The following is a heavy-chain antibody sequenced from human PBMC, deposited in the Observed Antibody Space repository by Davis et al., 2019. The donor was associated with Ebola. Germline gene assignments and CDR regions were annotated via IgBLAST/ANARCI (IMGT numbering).Heavy chain of an antibody. CDR2: INAGNGDT. Sequence: AASVKVSCKASGYTFTSYAMHWVRQAPGQRLEWMGWINAGNGDTKCSQDFQGRVTFTRDTPASTAYMELSSLRSEDTAVYYCAKDGRGYNSAVDYWGQGTLVTVSS. CDR3: AKDGRGYNSAVDY. D-gene: IGHD5-24*01. CDR1: GYTFTSYA. J-gene: IGHJ4*02. V-gene: IGHV1-3*01.